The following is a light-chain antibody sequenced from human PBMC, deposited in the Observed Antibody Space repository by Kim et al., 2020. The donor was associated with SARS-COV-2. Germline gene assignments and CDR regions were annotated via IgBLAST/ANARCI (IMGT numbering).Light chain of an antibody. CDR2: QDN. CDR1: ELGTKW. Sequence: SVFPGQTASITCSGDELGTKWASWYQQGPGQSAMLIIYQDNKRPSGIPERFSGSNSGNTATLTISGTQTMDEADYYCQAWDTNTWVFGGGTKLTVL. V-gene: IGLV3-1*01. J-gene: IGLJ3*02. CDR3: QAWDTNTWV.